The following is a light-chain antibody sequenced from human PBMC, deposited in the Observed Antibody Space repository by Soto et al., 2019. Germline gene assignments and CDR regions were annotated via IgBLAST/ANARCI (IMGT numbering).Light chain of an antibody. V-gene: IGLV2-14*01. J-gene: IGLJ2*01. CDR3: TSYTSSTSLV. CDR2: GVS. Sequence: QSVLTQPASVSGSPGQSITISCTGTSSDVGGYNYVSWYQQHPGKAPKLMIYGVSNRPSGVFSRFSGSKSGNTASLTITGLAAEDEADYYCTSYTSSTSLVFGGGTKLTVL. CDR1: SSDVGGYNY.